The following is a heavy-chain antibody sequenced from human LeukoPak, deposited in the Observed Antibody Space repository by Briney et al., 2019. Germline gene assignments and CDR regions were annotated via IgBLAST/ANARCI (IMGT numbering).Heavy chain of an antibody. V-gene: IGHV3-64D*06. J-gene: IGHJ1*01. CDR2: ISNNGGST. CDR1: GFTFSNYA. CDR3: VKDASSGWSEDEYFQH. D-gene: IGHD6-19*01. Sequence: GGSLRLSCSASGFTFSNYAMHWVRQAPGKGLEYVSAISNNGGSTYYADSVKGRFTISRDNSKNTLYLQMSSLRAEDTAVYYCVKDASSGWSEDEYFQHWGQGTLVTVSS.